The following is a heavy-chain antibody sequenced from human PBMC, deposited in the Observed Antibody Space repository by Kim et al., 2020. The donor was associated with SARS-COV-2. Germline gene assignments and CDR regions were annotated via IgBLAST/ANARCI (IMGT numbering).Heavy chain of an antibody. CDR2: ISHSGST. V-gene: IGHV4-34*01. J-gene: IGHJ4*02. D-gene: IGHD5-12*01. Sequence: SETLSLTCAVYGGSISGYHWQWLRQPPGRGLEWMGEISHSGSTNYIPSLKSRVTISVELSKNQFSLNLNSVTAADTAVYYCARVTNDLRLGFDSWGQGTLVTVSS. CDR1: GGSISGYH. CDR3: ARVTNDLRLGFDS.